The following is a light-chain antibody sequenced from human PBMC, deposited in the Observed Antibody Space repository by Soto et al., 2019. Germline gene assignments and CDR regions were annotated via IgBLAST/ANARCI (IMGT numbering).Light chain of an antibody. J-gene: IGKJ4*01. CDR1: QTLLYISNNKNY. CDR3: QQYYRTPLT. V-gene: IGKV4-1*01. CDR2: SAF. Sequence: DIVMSQSPDSLAVSLGETATINCKSSQTLLYISNNKNYVAWYQQKPGQPPRLLIYSAFTRESGVPDRFSGSGSATDFTLTITNLQPDDVAVYYCQQYYRTPLTFGGGTKVDIK.